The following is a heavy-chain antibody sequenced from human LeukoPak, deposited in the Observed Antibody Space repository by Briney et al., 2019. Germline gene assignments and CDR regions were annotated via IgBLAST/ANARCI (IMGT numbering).Heavy chain of an antibody. V-gene: IGHV3-7*01. D-gene: IGHD7-27*01. CDR1: GFTFNSFF. CDR3: VRDLGHSRHYFEY. CDR2: ISQDGSET. Sequence: GGSLRLSCAASGFTFNSFFLNWVRLTPGRELEWVACISQDGSETFYMDSVRGRFTISRDNAKNSLYLQMNSLRAEDTAVYFCVRDLGHSRHYFEYWGQGALVTVSS. J-gene: IGHJ4*02.